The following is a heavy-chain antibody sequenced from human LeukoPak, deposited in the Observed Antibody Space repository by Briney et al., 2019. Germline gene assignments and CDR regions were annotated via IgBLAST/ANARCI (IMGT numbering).Heavy chain of an antibody. J-gene: IGHJ5*02. CDR3: AKGGSWSGDP. CDR2: LSYDGAKI. V-gene: IGHV3-30*18. Sequence: GGSLRLSCAASGFTVSNFGMHWVRQAPGKGLEWVAVLSYDGAKIHYAESVKGRFTISRDNSKNTLYLQMNSLRPEDTAVYYCAKGGSWSGDPWGQGTLVTVSS. D-gene: IGHD2-15*01. CDR1: GFTVSNFG.